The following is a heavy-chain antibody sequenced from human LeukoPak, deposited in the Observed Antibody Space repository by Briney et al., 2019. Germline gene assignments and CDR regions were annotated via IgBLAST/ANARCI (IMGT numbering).Heavy chain of an antibody. V-gene: IGHV3-49*03. CDR1: GFTFGDYA. CDR2: IRSKAYGGTT. D-gene: IGHD1-26*01. Sequence: GGSLRLSCTASGFTFGDYAMSWFCQAPGKGLEWVGFIRSKAYGGTTEYAASVKGRFTISRDDSKSIAYLQMNSLKTEDTAVYYCTRLLSGATYYFDYWGQGTLVTVSS. J-gene: IGHJ4*02. CDR3: TRLLSGATYYFDY.